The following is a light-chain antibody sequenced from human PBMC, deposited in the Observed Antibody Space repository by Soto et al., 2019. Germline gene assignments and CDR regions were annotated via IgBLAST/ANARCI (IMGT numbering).Light chain of an antibody. J-gene: IGLJ1*01. CDR2: EVS. V-gene: IGLV2-14*01. CDR3: SSYTSSSPYV. Sequence: QSALTQPASVSGSPGQSITISCTGTSSDVGGYDYVSWYQQHPGKAPKLMIYEVSNRPSGVSNRFSGSKSGNTASLTISGLQAEDEADYYCSSYTSSSPYVFGTGAQVTGL. CDR1: SSDVGGYDY.